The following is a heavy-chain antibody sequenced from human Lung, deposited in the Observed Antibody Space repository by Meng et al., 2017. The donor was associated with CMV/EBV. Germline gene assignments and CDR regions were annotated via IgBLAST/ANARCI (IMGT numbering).Heavy chain of an antibody. CDR3: ARDDFWSGSPTFDF. Sequence: GESLKISCAASGFTFSTYEMNWVRQAPGKGLEWVSYISSSGGTIYYADSVKGRFTISRDNAKSSLYLQMNSLRAEDTAFYYSARDDFWSGSPTFDFWGQGTLVXVSS. D-gene: IGHD3-3*01. V-gene: IGHV3-48*03. CDR1: GFTFSTYE. J-gene: IGHJ4*02. CDR2: ISSSGGTI.